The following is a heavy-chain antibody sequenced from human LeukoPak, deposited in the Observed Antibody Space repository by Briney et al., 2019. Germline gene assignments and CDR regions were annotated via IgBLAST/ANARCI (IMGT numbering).Heavy chain of an antibody. CDR1: GGSISRYY. CDR2: IYYTGST. J-gene: IGHJ4*02. Sequence: SETLSLTCTVSGGSISRYYWSWLRRPPGKGLEFIAYIYYTGSTDYNSSLKSRVTISVDTSKNQFSLKLNSVTAAATAVYYCARYALIGGYVDYWGQGTLVTVSS. CDR3: ARYALIGGYVDY. D-gene: IGHD2-15*01. V-gene: IGHV4-59*01.